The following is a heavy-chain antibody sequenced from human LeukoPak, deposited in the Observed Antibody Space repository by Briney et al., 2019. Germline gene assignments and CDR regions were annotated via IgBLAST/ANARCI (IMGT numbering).Heavy chain of an antibody. Sequence: GGSLRLSCAASGFTFSSYAMSWVRQAPGKGLEWVSAISGSGGSTYYADSVKGRFTISRDTSKNTLYLQMNSLRAEDTAVYYCAKGADILTGYDNWFDPWGQGTLVTVSS. CDR2: ISGSGGST. J-gene: IGHJ5*02. V-gene: IGHV3-23*01. CDR1: GFTFSSYA. CDR3: AKGADILTGYDNWFDP. D-gene: IGHD3-9*01.